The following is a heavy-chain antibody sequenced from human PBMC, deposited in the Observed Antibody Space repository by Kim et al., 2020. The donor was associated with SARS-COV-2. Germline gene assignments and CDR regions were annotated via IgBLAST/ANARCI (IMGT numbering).Heavy chain of an antibody. CDR1: GITVSGNY. V-gene: IGHV3-53*05. D-gene: IGHD2-2*01. Sequence: GGSLRLSCAAAGITVSGNYMTWVRQAPGKALEWVSVTYGDASSDYADSVRGRFSTARDTSRNTDFLQLSSVNAEDTAVYYCATRSSAWNSWYFDLWGRGTLVTVSS. CDR2: TYGDASS. J-gene: IGHJ2*01. CDR3: ATRSSAWNSWYFDL.